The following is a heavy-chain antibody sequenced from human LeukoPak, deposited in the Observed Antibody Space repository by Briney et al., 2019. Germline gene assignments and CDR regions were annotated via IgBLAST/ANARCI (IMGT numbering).Heavy chain of an antibody. D-gene: IGHD6-19*01. J-gene: IGHJ4*02. CDR2: INPSGGST. V-gene: IGHV1-46*01. CDR3: ARVGVGTVAGNYFDD. CDR1: GYTFTSYY. Sequence: ASVKVSCKASGYTFTSYYMHWVRQAPGQGLEWMGIINPSGGSTSYAQKFQGRVTMTRDTSTSTVYMELSSLRSEDTAVYYCARVGVGTVAGNYFDDWGQGTLVTVSS.